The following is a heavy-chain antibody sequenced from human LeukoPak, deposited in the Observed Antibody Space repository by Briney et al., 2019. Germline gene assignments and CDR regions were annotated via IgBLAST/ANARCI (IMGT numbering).Heavy chain of an antibody. J-gene: IGHJ6*02. CDR3: ARDRVVDATFYKYDAMDV. CDR2: VNLQGGT. CDR1: GGSITQTNY. Sequence: SGTLSLTCDVSGGSITQTNYWTWVRQPPGKGLEWIGEVNLQGGTNYNPSLLRRVAISVDTSANHVSLQMTSVTAADTAVYYCARDRVVDATFYKYDAMDVWGQGTTVTVSS. D-gene: IGHD2-15*01. V-gene: IGHV4-4*02.